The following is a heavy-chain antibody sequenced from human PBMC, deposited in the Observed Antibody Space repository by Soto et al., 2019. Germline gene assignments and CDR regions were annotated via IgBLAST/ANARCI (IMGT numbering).Heavy chain of an antibody. Sequence: QVQLQESGPGLVKPSETLSLTCTVSYGSISSYYWSWIRQPPGKGLEWIGYIYYSGSTNYNPSLKSRVTISIDTSQNQISLKLSSVTAADTAVYYFASADRANWFDPWGQGTLVTVSS. J-gene: IGHJ5*02. CDR2: IYYSGST. CDR1: YGSISSYY. CDR3: ASADRANWFDP. V-gene: IGHV4-59*01. D-gene: IGHD2-8*01.